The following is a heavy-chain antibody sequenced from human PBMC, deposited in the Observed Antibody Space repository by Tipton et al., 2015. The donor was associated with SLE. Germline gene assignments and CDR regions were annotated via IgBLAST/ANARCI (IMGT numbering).Heavy chain of an antibody. CDR3: VKGQEVAATNYYHYTDV. Sequence: TLSLTCAVSGYSISSGYYWTWIRQPPGKGLEWIGSIYHSGSTYYNPSLKSRVNTSVDMSKNKFSLKLSSVTAADTAKYYCVKGQEVAATNYYHYTDVWGKGTTVTVSS. CDR2: IYHSGST. J-gene: IGHJ6*03. CDR1: GYSISSGYY. D-gene: IGHD6-19*01. V-gene: IGHV4-38-2*01.